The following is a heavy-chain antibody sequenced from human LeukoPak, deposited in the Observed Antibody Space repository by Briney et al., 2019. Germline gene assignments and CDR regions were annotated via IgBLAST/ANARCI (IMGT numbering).Heavy chain of an antibody. CDR2: ISSSSSYI. D-gene: IGHD3-10*01. J-gene: IGHJ4*02. V-gene: IGHV3-21*01. Sequence: GGYLRLSCAASGFTFSRYSMNWVRQAPGKGLEWVSSISSSSSYIYYADSAKGRFTISRDNAKNSLFLQMNSLRAEDTAVYSCARDDDYFGSGSYSPFDYWGQGTLVTVSS. CDR3: ARDDDYFGSGSYSPFDY. CDR1: GFTFSRYS.